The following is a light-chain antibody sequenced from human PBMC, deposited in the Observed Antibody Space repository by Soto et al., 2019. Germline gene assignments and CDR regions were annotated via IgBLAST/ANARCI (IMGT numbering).Light chain of an antibody. CDR1: SSDVGGYNY. V-gene: IGLV2-14*01. Sequence: QSALTQPASVSGSPGQSITISCTGTSSDVGGYNYVSWYQQHPGKAPKLIIYEVSIRPSGVSNRFSGSKSGNTASLTISGLQAEDEADYYCNSYTSKSTGVFGTGTKVTVL. CDR2: EVS. J-gene: IGLJ1*01. CDR3: NSYTSKSTGV.